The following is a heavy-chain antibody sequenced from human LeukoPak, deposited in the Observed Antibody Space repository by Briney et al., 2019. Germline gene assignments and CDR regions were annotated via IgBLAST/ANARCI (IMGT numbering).Heavy chain of an antibody. CDR3: ATGSYGDYFFDF. D-gene: IGHD4-17*01. CDR1: GFTFSSYE. CDR2: ISSSGTTI. J-gene: IGHJ4*02. Sequence: PGGSLRLSCAASGFTFSSYEMSWVRQAPGKGLEGVSYISSSGTTIYYADSVRGRFTISRDNAKNSLYLQMNSLRADDTAVYYCATGSYGDYFFDFWGQGTLVSVSS. V-gene: IGHV3-48*03.